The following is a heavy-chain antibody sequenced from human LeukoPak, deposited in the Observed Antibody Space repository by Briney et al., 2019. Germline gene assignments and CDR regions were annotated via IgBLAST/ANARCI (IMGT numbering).Heavy chain of an antibody. CDR2: INPNSGGT. Sequence: ASVKVSCKASGYTFTDHYMHWVRQAPGQGLEWMGWINPNSGGTNFAQKFQGRVTMTRDTSISTAYMELSRLRSDDTAVYYCAREYYGRALDPWGQGTLVTVSS. V-gene: IGHV1-2*02. CDR1: GYTFTDHY. D-gene: IGHD2-21*01. CDR3: AREYYGRALDP. J-gene: IGHJ5*02.